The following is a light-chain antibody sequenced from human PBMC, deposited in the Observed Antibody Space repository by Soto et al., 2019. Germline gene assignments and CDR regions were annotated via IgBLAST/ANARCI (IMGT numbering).Light chain of an antibody. CDR3: QHYNSYSEA. J-gene: IGKJ1*01. CDR2: KAS. V-gene: IGKV1-5*03. Sequence: IQMPQSPSTLSASVGDRVTITCRASQSISSCLAWYQQKPGKAPKLLIYKASTLKSGVPSRFSGSGSGTEFTLTISSLQPDDFATYYCQHYNSYSEAFGQGTKVDIK. CDR1: QSISSC.